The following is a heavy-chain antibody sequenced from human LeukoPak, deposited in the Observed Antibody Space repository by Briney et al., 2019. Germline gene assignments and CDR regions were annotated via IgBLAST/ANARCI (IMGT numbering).Heavy chain of an antibody. V-gene: IGHV3-13*01. CDR3: ARGGSYGGYHSY. D-gene: IGHD4-23*01. CDR1: GFTFSSYD. CDR2: IDTAGDT. Sequence: GGSLRLSCAASGFTFSSYDMHWVRQAPGKGLEWVSAIDTAGDTYYPGSVKGRFTISRENARNSLYLQMSSLRAEDTALYYCARGGSYGGYHSYWGQGTLVTVSS. J-gene: IGHJ4*02.